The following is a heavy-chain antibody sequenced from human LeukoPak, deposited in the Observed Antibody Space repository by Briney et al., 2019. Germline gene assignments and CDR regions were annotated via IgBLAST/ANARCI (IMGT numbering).Heavy chain of an antibody. CDR1: GYTFTSYD. CDR2: MNPNSGNT. CDR3: ARAGVYDILTGYYRDY. J-gene: IGHJ4*02. Sequence: ASVKVSCKASGYTFTSYDINWVRQAPGRGLEWMGWMNPNSGNTGYAQKFQGRVTMTRSTSISTAYMELSSRRSEDTAVYYCARAGVYDILTGYYRDYWGQGTLVTVSS. D-gene: IGHD3-9*01. V-gene: IGHV1-8*01.